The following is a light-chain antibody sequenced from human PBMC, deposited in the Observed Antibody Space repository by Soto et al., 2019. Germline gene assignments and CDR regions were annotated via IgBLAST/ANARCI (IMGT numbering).Light chain of an antibody. CDR1: QSINKY. Sequence: DIQMTQSPSSLSASVGDRVTITCRASQSINKYINWYQQKPGKAPNLLINGASSLQSGVPSRFSGRGSATDFTLTISNLQPEDFATYYCQQTYSTPFTFGPGTKVAIK. V-gene: IGKV1-39*01. CDR3: QQTYSTPFT. CDR2: GAS. J-gene: IGKJ3*01.